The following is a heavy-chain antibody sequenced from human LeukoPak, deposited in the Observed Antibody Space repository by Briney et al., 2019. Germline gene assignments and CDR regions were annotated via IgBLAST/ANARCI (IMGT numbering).Heavy chain of an antibody. J-gene: IGHJ4*02. D-gene: IGHD3-22*01. CDR1: GFTFSSYE. CDR3: ARESRDYYDSSGYYPFDY. Sequence: GGSLRLSCAASGFTFSSYEMNWVRQAPGKGLEWVSGINWNGGSTGYADSVKGRFTISRDNAKNSLYLQMNSLRAEDTALYYCARESRDYYDSSGYYPFDYWGQGTLVTVSS. V-gene: IGHV3-20*04. CDR2: INWNGGST.